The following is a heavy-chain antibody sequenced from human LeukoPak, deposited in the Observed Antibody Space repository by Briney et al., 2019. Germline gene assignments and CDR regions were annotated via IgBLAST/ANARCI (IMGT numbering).Heavy chain of an antibody. J-gene: IGHJ3*02. CDR1: GYTFTSYG. CDR2: ISAYNGNT. CDR3: ARDVEQHWGDAYDI. V-gene: IGHV1-18*01. D-gene: IGHD6-13*01. Sequence: ASGKLSCTASGYTFTSYGISWVRQAPGQGLEWMGWISAYNGNTSYTQTLQGRVTITTDTSTTTTYMDLRSLRSDDTAVYYCARDVEQHWGDAYDIWGQGTMVTVSS.